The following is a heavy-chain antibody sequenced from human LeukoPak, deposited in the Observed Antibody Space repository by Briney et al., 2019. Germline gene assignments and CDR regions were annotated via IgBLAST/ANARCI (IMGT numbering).Heavy chain of an antibody. V-gene: IGHV3-21*01. Sequence: PARALSLSCAASGCASSSYAMNWVRQALGKGMEWVSSITRSSSYIYYADSVKGRFTISRDNAKNSLFLQVNSLRAEDTALYYGATSGSGGNYPLDYWGQGTLVTVSS. CDR3: ATSGSGGNYPLDY. D-gene: IGHD1-26*01. J-gene: IGHJ4*02. CDR1: GCASSSYA. CDR2: ITRSSSYI.